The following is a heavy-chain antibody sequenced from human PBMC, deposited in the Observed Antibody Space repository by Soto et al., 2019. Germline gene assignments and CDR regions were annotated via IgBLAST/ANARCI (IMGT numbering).Heavy chain of an antibody. Sequence: GGSLRLSCAASGFTFSSYWVHWVRQAPGKGLVWVSRINSDGSSTSYADSVKGRFTISRDNAKNTLYLQMNSLRAEDTAVYYCARSELWVDFDYWGQGTLVTVSS. CDR2: INSDGSST. CDR3: ARSELWVDFDY. CDR1: GFTFSSYW. V-gene: IGHV3-74*01. J-gene: IGHJ4*02. D-gene: IGHD5-18*01.